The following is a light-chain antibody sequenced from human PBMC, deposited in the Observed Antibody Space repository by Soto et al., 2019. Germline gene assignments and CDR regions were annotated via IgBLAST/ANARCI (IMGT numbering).Light chain of an antibody. CDR3: AAWDDSLSGWV. V-gene: IGLV1-47*01. CDR2: RTN. Sequence: QSVLPQPPSASGTPGQRVTISCSGSTSNIGSNYVYWYQQLPGTAPNLLIYRTNQRPSGVPDRFSGSRSGTSASLAISGLRSEDAADYYCAAWDDSLSGWVFGGGTQLTVL. J-gene: IGLJ3*02. CDR1: TSNIGSNY.